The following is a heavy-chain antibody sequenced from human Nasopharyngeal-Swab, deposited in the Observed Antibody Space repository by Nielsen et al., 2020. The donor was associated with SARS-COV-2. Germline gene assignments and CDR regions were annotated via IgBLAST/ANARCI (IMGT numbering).Heavy chain of an antibody. CDR3: ARSYCSSTSCYHGMDV. CDR2: IDPSDSYT. J-gene: IGHJ6*02. V-gene: IGHV5-10-1*01. CDR1: GYSFTSYW. Sequence: GESLEISCKGSGYSFTSYWISWVRQMPGKGLEWMGRIDPSDSYTNYSPSFQGHVTISADKSISTAYLQWSSLKASDTAMYYCARSYCSSTSCYHGMDVWGQGTTVTVSS. D-gene: IGHD2-2*01.